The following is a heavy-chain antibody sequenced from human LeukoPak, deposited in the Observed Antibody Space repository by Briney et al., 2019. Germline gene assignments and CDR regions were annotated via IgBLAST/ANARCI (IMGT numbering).Heavy chain of an antibody. CDR3: ARAHCSSTSCYPNNWFDP. V-gene: IGHV3-7*01. Sequence: GGSLRLSCAASGSTFSVCWMSWVRQAPGKGLEWVANIKQDGSEKYYVDSVKGRFTISRDNAKNSLYLQMNSLRAEDTAVYYCARAHCSSTSCYPNNWFDPWGQGTLVTVSS. CDR2: IKQDGSEK. J-gene: IGHJ5*02. D-gene: IGHD2-2*01. CDR1: GSTFSVCW.